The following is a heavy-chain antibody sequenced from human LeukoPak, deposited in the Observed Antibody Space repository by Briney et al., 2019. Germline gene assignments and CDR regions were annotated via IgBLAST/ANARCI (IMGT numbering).Heavy chain of an antibody. CDR1: GGTFSSYA. Sequence: ASVEVSCKASGGTFSSYAISWVRQAPGQGLEWMGGIIPIFGTANYAQKFQGRVTITTDESTGTAYMELSSLRSEDTAVYYCARAIPYYYYYYMDVWGKGTTVTVSS. J-gene: IGHJ6*03. V-gene: IGHV1-69*05. CDR3: ARAIPYYYYYYMDV. CDR2: IIPIFGTA. D-gene: IGHD2-2*02.